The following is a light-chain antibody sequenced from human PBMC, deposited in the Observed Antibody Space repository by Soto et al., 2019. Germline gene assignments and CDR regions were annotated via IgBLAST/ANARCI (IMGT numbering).Light chain of an antibody. CDR3: EKSYSTPFT. CDR2: AAS. Sequence: DIQMTQSSSSLSASVGDRVTVTCRTSQNIYNYLNWYQQKPGKAPKLLIYAASSVQSGVPFRFSGSGAGTDFTLTISSLQLEDFASYYCEKSYSTPFTFGQGKPLEVK. V-gene: IGKV1-39*01. CDR1: QNIYNY. J-gene: IGKJ5*01.